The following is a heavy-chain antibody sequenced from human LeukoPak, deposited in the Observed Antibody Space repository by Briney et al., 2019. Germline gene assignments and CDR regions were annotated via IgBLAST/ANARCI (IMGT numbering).Heavy chain of an antibody. D-gene: IGHD6-19*01. V-gene: IGHV7-4-1*02. CDR3: ARENIAVAGTGYNWFDP. CDR1: GYTFTSYG. J-gene: IGHJ5*02. Sequence: ASVKVSCKASGYTFTSYGISWVRQAPGQGPEWMGWINTNTGNPTYAQGFTGRFVFSLDTSVSTAYLQISSLKAEDTAVYYCARENIAVAGTGYNWFDPWGQGTLVTVSS. CDR2: INTNTGNP.